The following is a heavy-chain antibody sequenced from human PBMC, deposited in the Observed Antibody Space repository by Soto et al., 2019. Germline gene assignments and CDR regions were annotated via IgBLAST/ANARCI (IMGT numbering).Heavy chain of an antibody. D-gene: IGHD2-21*01. Sequence: GGSLRLSCTDSGFSFNTYVMDWVRQAPGKGLEWVARILYDGSKEYYADPVKGRFTISRDNSKNTLHLQMDRLRVEDTAVYFCAKGLALMADHWGQGTPVTVSS. CDR1: GFSFNTYV. CDR2: ILYDGSKE. CDR3: AKGLALMADH. V-gene: IGHV3-30*18. J-gene: IGHJ4*02.